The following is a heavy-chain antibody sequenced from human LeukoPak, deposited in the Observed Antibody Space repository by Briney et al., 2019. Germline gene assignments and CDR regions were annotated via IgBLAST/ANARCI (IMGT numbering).Heavy chain of an antibody. CDR1: GFTFSDYY. Sequence: GGSLRLSCAASGFTFSDYYMSWIRQAPGKGLEWVSYISSSGSSIYYADSMKGRFTISRDNAKNSLYLQMNSLRVEDTDVYYCARDYGNQYYFDYWGQGTLVTVSS. CDR3: ARDYGNQYYFDY. CDR2: ISSSGSSI. D-gene: IGHD4-4*01. J-gene: IGHJ4*02. V-gene: IGHV3-11*01.